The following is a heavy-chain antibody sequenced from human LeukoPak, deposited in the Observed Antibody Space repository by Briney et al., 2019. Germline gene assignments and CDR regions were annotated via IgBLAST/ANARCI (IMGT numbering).Heavy chain of an antibody. Sequence: PSQTLSLTCTVSGGSIRSGDYYWSWIRQPPGKGLEWIGYIYYTGSTYYNPSLKSRVTISIDTSKNQFSLNLNSVTAADTAVYYCARGSTGPDYWGQGTLVTVSS. J-gene: IGHJ4*02. CDR1: GGSIRSGDYY. CDR2: IYYTGST. D-gene: IGHD3-9*01. CDR3: ARGSTGPDY. V-gene: IGHV4-30-4*01.